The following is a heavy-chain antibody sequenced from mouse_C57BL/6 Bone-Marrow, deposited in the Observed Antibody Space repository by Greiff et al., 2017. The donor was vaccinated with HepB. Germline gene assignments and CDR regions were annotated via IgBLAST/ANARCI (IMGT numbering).Heavy chain of an antibody. D-gene: IGHD2-12*01. V-gene: IGHV5-6*02. CDR1: GFTFSSYG. CDR2: ISSGGSYT. CDR3: ARRDYYSDYAMDY. J-gene: IGHJ4*01. Sequence: DVKLVESGGDLVKPGGSLKLSCAASGFTFSSYGMSWVRQTPDKRLEWVATISSGGSYTYYPDSVKGRFTISRDNAKNTLYLQMSSLTSEDTAMDYCARRDYYSDYAMDYWGQGTSVTVSS.